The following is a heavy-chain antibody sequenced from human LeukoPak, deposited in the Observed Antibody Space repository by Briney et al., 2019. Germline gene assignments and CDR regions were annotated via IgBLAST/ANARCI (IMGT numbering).Heavy chain of an antibody. J-gene: IGHJ4*02. V-gene: IGHV1-69*05. CDR1: GGTFSSYA. CDR2: IIPIFGTA. CDR3: ASGFYDSSGPSDY. Sequence: ASVKVSCKASGGTFSSYAISWVRQAPGQGLEWMGGIIPIFGTANYAQKLQGRVTMTTDTSTSTAYMELRSLRSDDTAVYYCASGFYDSSGPSDYWGQGTLVTVSS. D-gene: IGHD3-22*01.